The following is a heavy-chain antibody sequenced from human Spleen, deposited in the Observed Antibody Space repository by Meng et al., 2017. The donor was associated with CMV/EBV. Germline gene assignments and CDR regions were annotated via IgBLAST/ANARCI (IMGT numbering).Heavy chain of an antibody. V-gene: IGHV3-48*04. CDR1: GFTFSSYS. J-gene: IGHJ6*02. CDR2: ISSSSSTI. Sequence: GESLKISCAASGFTFSSYSMNWVRQAPGKGLEWVSYISSSSSTIYYADSVKGRFTISRDNAKNSLYLQMNSLRAEDTAVYYCARDGAAARGYYYYGMDVWGQGTTVTVSS. D-gene: IGHD6-13*01. CDR3: ARDGAAARGYYYYGMDV.